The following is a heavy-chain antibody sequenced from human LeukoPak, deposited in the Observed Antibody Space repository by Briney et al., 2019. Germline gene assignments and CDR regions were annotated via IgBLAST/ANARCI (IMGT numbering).Heavy chain of an antibody. V-gene: IGHV3-20*04. CDR2: INWNGGTT. CDR1: GLTFDHYG. J-gene: IGHJ4*02. Sequence: GGSLRLSCVASGLTFDHYGMSWVRQAPGKGLEWVSGINWNGGTTTYAASVEGRFTISRDNAKNSLYLQMNSLRVEDTAFYYCARNSGANVYTYSFQYWGRGTLVTVSS. D-gene: IGHD1-26*01. CDR3: ARNSGANVYTYSFQY.